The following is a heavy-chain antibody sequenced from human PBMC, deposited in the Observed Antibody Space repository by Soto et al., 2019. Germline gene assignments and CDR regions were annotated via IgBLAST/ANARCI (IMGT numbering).Heavy chain of an antibody. CDR2: SKNKGNSYAT. J-gene: IGHJ6*02. D-gene: IGHD1-20*01. CDR3: TRALTGTTGSYVYYGLDV. CDR1: GFTFSDHF. V-gene: IGHV3-72*01. Sequence: GSLRLSCAASGFTFSDHFIDWVRQAPGKGLEWVGRSKNKGNSYATEYAASVGGRFTISRDDSKSSVFLHMGSLISEDTAVYYCTRALTGTTGSYVYYGLDVWGQGTTVTVSS.